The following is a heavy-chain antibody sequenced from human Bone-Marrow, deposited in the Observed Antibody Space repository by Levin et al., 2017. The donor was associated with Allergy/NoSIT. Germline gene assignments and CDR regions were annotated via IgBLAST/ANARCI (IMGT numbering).Heavy chain of an antibody. CDR1: GFIFSKAW. J-gene: IGHJ4*02. CDR2: IKSKTDGGTT. Sequence: GESLKISCAASGFIFSKAWMNWVRQAPGKGLEWVGRIKSKTDGGTTDYTAPVKGRFTISRDDSKNTLYLQMSSLKNEDTAIYYCTRSGYWGQGTLVTVSS. CDR3: TRSGY. V-gene: IGHV3-15*01.